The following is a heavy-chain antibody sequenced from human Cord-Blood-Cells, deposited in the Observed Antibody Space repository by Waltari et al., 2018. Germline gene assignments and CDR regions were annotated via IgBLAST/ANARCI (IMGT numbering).Heavy chain of an antibody. CDR1: GGSISRCAYY. CDR3: ARGEDQLLYY. Sequence: QVQLQESGPGLVKPSQTLSLPCTVSGGSISRCAYYWSWIRQPPGKGLEWIGYIYYSGSTYYNPSLKSRVTISVDTPKNQFSLKLSSVTAADTAVYYCARGEDQLLYYWGQGTLVTVSS. V-gene: IGHV4-30-4*08. CDR2: IYYSGST. D-gene: IGHD2-2*01. J-gene: IGHJ4*02.